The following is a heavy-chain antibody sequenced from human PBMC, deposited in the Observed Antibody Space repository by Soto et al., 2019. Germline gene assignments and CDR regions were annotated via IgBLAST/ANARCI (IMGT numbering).Heavy chain of an antibody. CDR2: ISSSSSTI. CDR1: GFTFSSYS. J-gene: IGHJ3*02. CDR3: AREYPAYCGGDCPRYAFDI. Sequence: EVQLVESGGGLVQPGGSLRLSCAASGFTFSSYSMNWVRQAPGKGLEWVSYISSSSSTIYYADSVKGRFTISRDNAKHSLDLQMNSLRDEDTAVYYCAREYPAYCGGDCPRYAFDIWCQGTMVTVSS. V-gene: IGHV3-48*02. D-gene: IGHD2-21*02.